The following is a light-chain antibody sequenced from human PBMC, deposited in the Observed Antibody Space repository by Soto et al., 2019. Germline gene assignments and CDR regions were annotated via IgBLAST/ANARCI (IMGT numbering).Light chain of an antibody. V-gene: IGLV2-23*01. J-gene: IGLJ1*01. CDR3: CSYAGGFYV. CDR1: SSDVGRYNL. CDR2: EDT. Sequence: QSALTQPASVSGSPGQSITISCTGTSSDVGRYNLVSWYQQHPGKAPKVMIYEDTKRPSGVSNRFSGSKSGNAASLTISGLQADDDADYYCCSYAGGFYVFGTGTKLTVL.